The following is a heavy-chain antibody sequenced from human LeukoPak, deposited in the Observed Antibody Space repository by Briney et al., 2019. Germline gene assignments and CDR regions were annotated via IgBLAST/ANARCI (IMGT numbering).Heavy chain of an antibody. D-gene: IGHD6-6*01. V-gene: IGHV3-7*01. Sequence: GGSLRLSCAASGFTFSGYWMSWVRQAPGKGLEWVANIKQDGGGRYYVDSVKGRFTISRDNAKNSLYLQMNSLRAEDTAVYFCAMIEQVVSNVEGGYWGQGTLVTVSS. CDR1: GFTFSGYW. CDR2: IKQDGGGR. CDR3: AMIEQVVSNVEGGY. J-gene: IGHJ4*02.